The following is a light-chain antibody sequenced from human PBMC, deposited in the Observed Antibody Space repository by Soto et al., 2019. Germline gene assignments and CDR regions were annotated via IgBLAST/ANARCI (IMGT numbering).Light chain of an antibody. V-gene: IGKV3-15*01. CDR1: QSVSSN. CDR2: GAS. CDR3: QQYNNWPPMYT. J-gene: IGKJ2*01. Sequence: EIVMTQSPATLSVSPGERATLSCRASQSVSSNLAWYQQKPGQAPRLLIYGASTRANGIPARFSGSGSGTEFTLTISSLQSEDFAVYYCQQYNNWPPMYTVGQGTKLEIK.